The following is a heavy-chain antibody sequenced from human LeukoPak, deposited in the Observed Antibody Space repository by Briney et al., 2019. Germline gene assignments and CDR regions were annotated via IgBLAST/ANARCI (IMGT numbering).Heavy chain of an antibody. CDR3: AKDGYNYYADY. V-gene: IGHV3-30*02. CDR1: GFTFSSYG. CDR2: IGYDGSNK. D-gene: IGHD5-24*01. Sequence: GGSLRLSCVASGFTFSSYGIHWVRQAPGKGLEWVAFIGYDGSNKYYRDSVKGRFTISRDNSKNTLYLQMNSLRAEDTAVYYCAKDGYNYYADYWGQGTLVTVSS. J-gene: IGHJ4*02.